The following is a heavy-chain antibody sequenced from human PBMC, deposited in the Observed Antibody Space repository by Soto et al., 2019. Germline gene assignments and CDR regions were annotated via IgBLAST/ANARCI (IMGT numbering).Heavy chain of an antibody. D-gene: IGHD1-26*01. CDR2: IYSGGST. J-gene: IGHJ4*02. CDR3: VRASGSRFFDF. V-gene: IGHV3-53*01. Sequence: GSLRLSCAASGFTVSDNYIICFRQSPGKGLEWVSGIYSGGSTYYTDSVKGRFTISRDNSKNTLYLQMNSLRGEDTAVFYCVRASGSRFFDFWGQGTLVTVSS. CDR1: GFTVSDNY.